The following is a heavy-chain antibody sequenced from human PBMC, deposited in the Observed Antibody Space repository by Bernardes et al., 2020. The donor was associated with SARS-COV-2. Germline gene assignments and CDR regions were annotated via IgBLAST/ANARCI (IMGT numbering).Heavy chain of an antibody. CDR2: ITGSDDTT. V-gene: IGHV3-23*01. CDR1: GFTFSSYA. Sequence: GGSLRLSCAASGFTFSSYAMTWVRQAPVKGLEWVSAITGSDDTTYYADSLKGRFTISRDNSKNTLYLHMNSLRAEDTAVYYCAKERRYNSAWYPIQFDYWGQGTLVTVSS. J-gene: IGHJ4*02. D-gene: IGHD6-19*01. CDR3: AKERRYNSAWYPIQFDY.